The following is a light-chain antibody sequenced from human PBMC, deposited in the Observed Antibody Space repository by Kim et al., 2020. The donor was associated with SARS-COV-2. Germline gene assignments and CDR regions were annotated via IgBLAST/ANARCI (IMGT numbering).Light chain of an antibody. CDR1: RSINKD. CDR2: AAS. J-gene: IGKJ2*01. Sequence: SASVGDRVTITCRSSRSINKDLNWYQQKLGKAPKLLITAASSLQSGVPSRFSGSGSGTDFTLTISSLQPEDFATYFCQQSSGTPPTFGQGTKLEI. CDR3: QQSSGTPPT. V-gene: IGKV1-39*01.